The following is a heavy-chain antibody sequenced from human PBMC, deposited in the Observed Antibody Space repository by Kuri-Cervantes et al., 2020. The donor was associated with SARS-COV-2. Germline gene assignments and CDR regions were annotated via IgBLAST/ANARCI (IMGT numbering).Heavy chain of an antibody. CDR3: AISGYDLAYYYYYYMDV. CDR2: ISAYNGNT. CDR1: GYTFTDYY. V-gene: IGHV1-18*04. J-gene: IGHJ6*03. Sequence: ASVKVSCKASGYTFTDYYIHWVRQAPGQGLEWMGWISAYNGNTNYAQKLQGRVTMTTDTSTSTAYMELSRLRSDDTAVYYCAISGYDLAYYYYYYMDVWGKGTTVTVSS. D-gene: IGHD5-12*01.